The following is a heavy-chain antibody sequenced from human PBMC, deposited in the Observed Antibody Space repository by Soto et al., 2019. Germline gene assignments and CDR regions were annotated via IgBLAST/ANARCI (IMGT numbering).Heavy chain of an antibody. CDR2: FDPEDGET. CDR1: GYSLIELS. Sequence: GXSFKVSCEVSGYSLIELSRHWGRRDPGKGLEWMGGFDPEDGETIYAQKFQGRVTMTEDTSTDTAYMELSSLRSEDTAVYYCATDLYVYYSDSSGMTRNYWGQGTLVTVPS. J-gene: IGHJ4*02. D-gene: IGHD3-22*01. CDR3: ATDLYVYYSDSSGMTRNY. V-gene: IGHV1-24*01.